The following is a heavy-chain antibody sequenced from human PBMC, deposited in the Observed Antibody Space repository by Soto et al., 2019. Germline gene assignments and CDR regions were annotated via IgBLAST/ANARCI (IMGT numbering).Heavy chain of an antibody. CDR3: ANPSFYTPITMVRGVIMDV. J-gene: IGHJ6*04. CDR1: GFTFSSYA. V-gene: IGHV3-23*01. Sequence: GGSLRLSSAASGFTFSSYAMSWVRQAPGKGLDWVSAISGSGGSTYYADSVKGRFTISRDNSKNTLYLQMNRLRAEDTAAHYCANPSFYTPITMVRGVIMDVWGRGTTVTVSS. D-gene: IGHD3-10*01. CDR2: ISGSGGST.